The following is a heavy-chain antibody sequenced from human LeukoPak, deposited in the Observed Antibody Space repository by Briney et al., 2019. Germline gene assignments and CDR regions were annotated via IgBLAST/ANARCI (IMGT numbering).Heavy chain of an antibody. D-gene: IGHD2-15*01. CDR2: ISASGGST. Sequence: GGSLRLSCAASGFTFSSSAMSWVRQVPGKGLEWVSGISASGGSTYYADSVRGRFTISRDNSKNTLYLQMNSLRAEDTAVYFCASRHCSGGGCYFAGADPFDYWGQGTLVTVSS. CDR3: ASRHCSGGGCYFAGADPFDY. J-gene: IGHJ4*02. V-gene: IGHV3-23*01. CDR1: GFTFSSSA.